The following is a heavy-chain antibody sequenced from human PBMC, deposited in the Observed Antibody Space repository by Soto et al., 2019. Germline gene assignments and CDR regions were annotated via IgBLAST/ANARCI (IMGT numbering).Heavy chain of an antibody. Sequence: ASVKVSCKASGGSFRRNGISWVRQAPGQGLEWMGGIIPMFGTPNYGQKFRGRVTINADESTSTAYMDLSSLRSDDTAIYYCVRCNRDCSSVSCYTPQGSFYYGMDVWGQGTTVTVSS. CDR2: IIPMFGTP. J-gene: IGHJ6*02. D-gene: IGHD2-2*02. CDR3: VRCNRDCSSVSCYTPQGSFYYGMDV. V-gene: IGHV1-69*13. CDR1: GGSFRRNG.